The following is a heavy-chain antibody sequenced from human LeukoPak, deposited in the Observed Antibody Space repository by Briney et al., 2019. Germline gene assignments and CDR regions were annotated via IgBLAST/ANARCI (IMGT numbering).Heavy chain of an antibody. J-gene: IGHJ6*03. CDR2: IYTSGST. CDR3: ARERYYYGSGSYYYMDV. D-gene: IGHD3-10*01. CDR1: GGSISSGSYY. V-gene: IGHV4-61*02. Sequence: SETLSLTCTVSGGSISSGSYYWSWIRQPAGKGLEWIGRIYTSGSTNYNPSLKSRVTISVDTSKNQFSLKLSSVTAADTAVYYCARERYYYGSGSYYYMDVWGKGTTVTISS.